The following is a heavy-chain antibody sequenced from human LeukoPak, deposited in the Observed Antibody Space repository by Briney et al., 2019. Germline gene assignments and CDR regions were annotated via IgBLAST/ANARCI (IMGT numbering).Heavy chain of an antibody. V-gene: IGHV1-2*02. J-gene: IGHJ4*02. CDR2: INPNSGGT. CDR1: GYTFTGYY. Sequence: ASVKVSCKASGYTFTGYYMHWVRQAPGQGLEWMVWINPNSGGTNYAQKFQGRVTMTRDTSISTAYMELSRLRSDDTAVYYCARAGYSSGWYKTNYWGQGTLVTVSS. CDR3: ARAGYSSGWYKTNY. D-gene: IGHD6-19*01.